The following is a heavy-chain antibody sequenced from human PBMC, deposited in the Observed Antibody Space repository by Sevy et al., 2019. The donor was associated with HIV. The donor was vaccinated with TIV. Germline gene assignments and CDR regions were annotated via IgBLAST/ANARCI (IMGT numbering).Heavy chain of an antibody. J-gene: IGHJ6*02. V-gene: IGHV3-30*04. CDR1: GFTFSGYA. Sequence: GGSLRLSCAASGFTFSGYAMHWVRQAPGKGLEWVGLVSYDGNTKYYADSVKGRFTISRDNSENTLYLQMDSLRAEDTAVYYCATQGRYCTGGVCYTGGDYYYYGMDVWGQGTTVTVSS. CDR3: ATQGRYCTGGVCYTGGDYYYYGMDV. D-gene: IGHD2-8*02. CDR2: VSYDGNTK.